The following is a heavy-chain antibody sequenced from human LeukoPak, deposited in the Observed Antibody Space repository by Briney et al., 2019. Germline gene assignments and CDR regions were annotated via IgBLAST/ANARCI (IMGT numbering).Heavy chain of an antibody. Sequence: PSETLSLTCTVSGYSISSGYYWGWIRQPPGKGLEWIGSIYHSGSTYYNPSLKSRVTISVDTSKNQFSLKLSSVTAADTAVYYCARDLFAGRDYYYYYMDVWGKGTTVTVSS. V-gene: IGHV4-38-2*02. CDR3: ARDLFAGRDYYYYYMDV. D-gene: IGHD2-21*01. CDR2: IYHSGST. CDR1: GYSISSGYY. J-gene: IGHJ6*03.